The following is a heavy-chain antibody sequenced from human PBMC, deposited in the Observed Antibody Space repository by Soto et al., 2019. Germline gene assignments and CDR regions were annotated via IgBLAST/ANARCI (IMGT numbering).Heavy chain of an antibody. CDR1: VYTFTSDG. CDR2: ITVNSGNT. J-gene: IGHJ4*02. CDR3: ARASIYGTYYYFDH. V-gene: IGHV1-18*04. D-gene: IGHD1-26*01. Sequence: XSGKVSCKASVYTFTSDGITWVRQAPGQGLEWMGWITVNSGNTHYAQKLQGRVTMTTDTSTTTAYMELWSLRSDDTAVYYCARASIYGTYYYFDHWGQGTPVTVSS.